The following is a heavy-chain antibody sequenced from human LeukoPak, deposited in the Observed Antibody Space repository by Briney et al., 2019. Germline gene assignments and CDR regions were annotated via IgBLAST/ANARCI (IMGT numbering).Heavy chain of an antibody. CDR2: ISWNSGSI. Sequence: GGSLRHSCAASGFTFGDYAMHWVRQAPGKGLEWVSGISWNSGSICYADSVKGRFTISRDNAKNSLYLQMNSLRAEDTALYYCATDIKAAAGGRVGFEFWGEGTL. J-gene: IGHJ4*02. D-gene: IGHD6-13*01. CDR3: ATDIKAAAGGRVGFEF. V-gene: IGHV3-9*01. CDR1: GFTFGDYA.